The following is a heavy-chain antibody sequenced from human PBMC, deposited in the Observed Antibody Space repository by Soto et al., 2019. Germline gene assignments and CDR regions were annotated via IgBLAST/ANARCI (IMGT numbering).Heavy chain of an antibody. D-gene: IGHD5-12*01. CDR3: AAVNLQMATNNYYCYYGMDV. CDR2: IIPICGTG. Sequence: QVQLVQSGAEVKKPGSSVKVSCKASGGTFSSYAISWVRQAPGQGLEWMGGIIPICGTGNYAQKFQGRVTITADESTSKAYMELTSLRSADTAVYYCAAVNLQMATNNYYCYYGMDVWGQGTTVTVSS. CDR1: GGTFSSYA. J-gene: IGHJ6*02. V-gene: IGHV1-69*01.